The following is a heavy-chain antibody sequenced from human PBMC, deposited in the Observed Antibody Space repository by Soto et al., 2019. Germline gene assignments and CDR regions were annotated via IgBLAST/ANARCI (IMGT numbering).Heavy chain of an antibody. Sequence: PGGPLRPSVRPPEFTLSGYSMNWVRRAQGKGLEWISYISRTTTTIFYADSVKGRFTTSRDNAKNSLFLQLNSLRDDDTAVYFFARDQHPGLNYFGQGSLVTVSS. CDR2: ISRTTTTI. V-gene: IGHV3-48*02. J-gene: IGHJ4*02. CDR3: ARDQHPGLNY. CDR1: EFTLSGYS.